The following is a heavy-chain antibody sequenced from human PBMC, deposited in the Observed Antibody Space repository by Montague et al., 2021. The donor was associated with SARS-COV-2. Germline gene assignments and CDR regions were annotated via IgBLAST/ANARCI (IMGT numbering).Heavy chain of an antibody. CDR3: ARGMLRGVTTPFDY. CDR1: SGSIISSGYY. CDR2: IYYSGTT. D-gene: IGHD3-10*01. V-gene: IGHV4-39*02. J-gene: IGHJ4*02. Sequence: SETLSLTCIVSSGSIISSGYYWGWIRQPPGKELEWIGNIYYSGTTYYNPSLQSRGTISVDTSKNHLSLRLSSVTAADTAVYFCARGMLRGVTTPFDYWGQGSQVTVSS.